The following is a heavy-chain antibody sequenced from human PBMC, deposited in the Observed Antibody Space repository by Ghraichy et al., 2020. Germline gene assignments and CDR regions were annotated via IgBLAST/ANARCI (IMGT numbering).Heavy chain of an antibody. CDR3: ARDRGWFGGTNPFDL. D-gene: IGHD3-10*01. V-gene: IGHV3-48*04. CDR2: ISSSSSST. CDR1: GFTFSSYT. Sequence: GESLNISCTASGFTFSSYTMNWVRQAPGKGLEWLSYISSSSSSTYYTDFVKGRFTISRDNAKNSLYLQMNSLRAEDTAVYYCARDRGWFGGTNPFDLWGQGTMVTVSS. J-gene: IGHJ3*01.